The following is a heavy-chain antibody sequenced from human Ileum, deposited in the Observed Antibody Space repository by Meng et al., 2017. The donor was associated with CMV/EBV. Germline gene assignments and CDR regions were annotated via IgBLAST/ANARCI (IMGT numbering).Heavy chain of an antibody. CDR3: ARGGESGCSSTSCYYYYGMDV. Sequence: ASVKVSCKASGDTFSRHAISWVRQAPGQGLEWMGWINPNSGGTNYAQKFQGRVTMTRDTSISTAYMELSRLRSDDTAVYYCARGGESGCSSTSCYYYYGMDVWGQGTTVTVSS. CDR2: INPNSGGT. V-gene: IGHV1-2*02. J-gene: IGHJ6*02. D-gene: IGHD2-2*01. CDR1: GDTFSRHA.